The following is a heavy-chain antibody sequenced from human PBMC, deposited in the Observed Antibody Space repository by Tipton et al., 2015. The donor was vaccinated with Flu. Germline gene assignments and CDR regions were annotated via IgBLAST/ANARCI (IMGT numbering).Heavy chain of an antibody. CDR3: ASVWGYAYYFDL. D-gene: IGHD3-16*01. CDR2: ISSSGSTI. CDR1: GFTFSTYE. Sequence: VQLVQSGGGLVQPGGSLRLSCGASGFTFSTYEMNWVRQAPGKGLEWVSYISSSGSTIYFADSVRGRFTISRDNAQNSLYLQMHSLRAEDTAVYYCASVWGYAYYFDLWGQGALVTVSS. V-gene: IGHV3-48*03. J-gene: IGHJ4*02.